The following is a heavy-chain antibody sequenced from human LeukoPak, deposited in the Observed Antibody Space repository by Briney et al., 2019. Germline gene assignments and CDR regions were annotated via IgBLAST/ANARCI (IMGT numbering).Heavy chain of an antibody. Sequence: GGSLRLSCAASGFSFSTFAMNWVRQVPGKGLEWVSGISGRGGDTYDAESVRGRFTIPRDDSKNTLYLQMTSLRAEDTAIYYCAKDRGFTLRDGGMLDYWGQGTLVTVSS. D-gene: IGHD5-24*01. CDR2: ISGRGGDT. CDR3: AKDRGFTLRDGGMLDY. V-gene: IGHV3-23*01. CDR1: GFSFSTFA. J-gene: IGHJ4*02.